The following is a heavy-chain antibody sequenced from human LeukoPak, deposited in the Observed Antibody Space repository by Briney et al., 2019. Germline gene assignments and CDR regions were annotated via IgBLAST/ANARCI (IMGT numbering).Heavy chain of an antibody. D-gene: IGHD3-10*01. Sequence: SETLSLTCAVYGGSFSGYYWSWIRQPPGKGLEWIGEINHSGSTNYNPSLKSRVTISVDTSKNQFSLKLSSVTAADTAVYYCARVPIWFGGHFDYWGRGTLVTVSS. CDR1: GGSFSGYY. V-gene: IGHV4-34*01. CDR2: INHSGST. CDR3: ARVPIWFGGHFDY. J-gene: IGHJ4*02.